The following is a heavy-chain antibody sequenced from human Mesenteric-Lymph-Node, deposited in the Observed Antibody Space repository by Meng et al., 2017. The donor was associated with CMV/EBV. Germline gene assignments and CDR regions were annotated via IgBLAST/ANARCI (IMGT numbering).Heavy chain of an antibody. D-gene: IGHD3-22*01. Sequence: GGSLRPSCAASGFLFNTYNIHWVRQAPGKGLEWVAVISYDGSNKHYADSVKGRFTISRDNSKNAQYLQMNSLRAEDTAVYYCAKDPLSHYYDSSGYFDYWGQGTLVTVSS. V-gene: IGHV3-30-3*01. CDR1: GFLFNTYN. J-gene: IGHJ4*02. CDR2: ISYDGSNK. CDR3: AKDPLSHYYDSSGYFDY.